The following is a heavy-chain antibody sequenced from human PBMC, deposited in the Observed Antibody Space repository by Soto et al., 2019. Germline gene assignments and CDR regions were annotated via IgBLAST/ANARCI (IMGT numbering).Heavy chain of an antibody. CDR2: INAGSGNT. D-gene: IGHD3-3*02. CDR3: ARDTETLGPRANDALDI. J-gene: IGHJ3*02. CDR1: GYTFSAYT. Sequence: QAQLVQSGAEMKKPGASVKVSCKATGYTFSAYTMNWVRQAPGQSLEWMGWINAGSGNTKYSQNCQGRVSITRDTSASTVYMELTGLTSEATAVYYCARDTETLGPRANDALDIWGQGTMVTVSS. V-gene: IGHV1-3*01.